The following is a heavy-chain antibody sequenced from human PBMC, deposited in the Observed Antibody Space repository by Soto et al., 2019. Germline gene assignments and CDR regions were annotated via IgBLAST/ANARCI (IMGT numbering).Heavy chain of an antibody. D-gene: IGHD6-19*01. CDR3: AREGAGTPIFDY. CDR1: GGSISSGGYY. CDR2: IYYSGST. V-gene: IGHV4-31*03. Sequence: SETLSLTCTVSGGSISSGGYYWSWIRQHPGKGLEWIGYIYYSGSTYYNPSLKSRVTISVDTSKNQFSLKLSSVTAADTAVYYCAREGAGTPIFDYWGQGTQVTVSS. J-gene: IGHJ4*02.